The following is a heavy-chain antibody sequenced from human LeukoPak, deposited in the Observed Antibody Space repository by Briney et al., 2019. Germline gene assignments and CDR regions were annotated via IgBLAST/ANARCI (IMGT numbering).Heavy chain of an antibody. CDR2: ISYDGSNK. D-gene: IGHD3-9*01. Sequence: QPGGSLRLSCAASGFTFSSYAMRWVRQAPGKGLEWVAVISYDGSNKYYADSVKGRFTISRDNPKNTLYLQMNSLRAEDTAVYYCAGHYDILTGYYGPFDYWGQGTLVTVSS. CDR3: AGHYDILTGYYGPFDY. CDR1: GFTFSSYA. J-gene: IGHJ4*02. V-gene: IGHV3-30-3*01.